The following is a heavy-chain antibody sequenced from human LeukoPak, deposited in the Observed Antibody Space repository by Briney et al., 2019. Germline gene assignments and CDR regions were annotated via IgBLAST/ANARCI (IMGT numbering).Heavy chain of an antibody. CDR3: ARGIRYGNDF. J-gene: IGHJ4*02. D-gene: IGHD6-13*01. CDR2: IYDYGTT. V-gene: IGHV4-59*01. CDR1: GGSIINYY. Sequence: SETLSLTCNVSGGSIINYYWTWVRQPPGKGLEWIGYIYDYGTTNYNPSLKSRVTISVDTSKNQFSLSLTSVTAADTAVYYCARGIRYGNDFWGQGALVTVSS.